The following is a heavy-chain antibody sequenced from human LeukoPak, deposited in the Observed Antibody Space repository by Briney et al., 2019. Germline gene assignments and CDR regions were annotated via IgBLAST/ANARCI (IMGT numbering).Heavy chain of an antibody. V-gene: IGHV3-23*01. Sequence: GGSLRLSCAASGFTFGTHAMTWVRQAPGKGLEWVSGMSGSGDTTYYADSVKGRFTISRDNSKNTLYLQMNSLRAEDTAVYYCARVRWGSFDYWGQGTLVTVSS. CDR2: MSGSGDTT. D-gene: IGHD3-16*01. CDR3: ARVRWGSFDY. J-gene: IGHJ4*02. CDR1: GFTFGTHA.